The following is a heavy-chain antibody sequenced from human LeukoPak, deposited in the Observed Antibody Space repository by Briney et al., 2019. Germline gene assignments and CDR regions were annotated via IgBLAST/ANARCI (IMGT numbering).Heavy chain of an antibody. CDR3: AKDLSNRYGDYY. V-gene: IGHV4-39*07. CDR1: GGSISSYY. CDR2: IYYSGST. Sequence: SETLSLTCTVSGGSISSYYWGWIRQPPGKGLEWIGSIYYSGSTYYNPSLKSRVTISVDTSKNQFSLKLSSVTAADTAVYYCAKDLSNRYGDYYWGQGTLVTVSS. D-gene: IGHD4-17*01. J-gene: IGHJ4*02.